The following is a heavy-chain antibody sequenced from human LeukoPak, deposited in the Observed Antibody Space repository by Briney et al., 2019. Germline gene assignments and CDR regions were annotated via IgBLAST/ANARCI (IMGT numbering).Heavy chain of an antibody. Sequence: SETLSLTCTVSGGSFSSGGYFWSWIRQHPGEGLEWIGYIYYSGNTYYNPSLKSRVSISLDTSKNHFSLKLSSVTAADTAVYYCAREGDGYNSFGYWGQGTLVTVSS. J-gene: IGHJ4*02. D-gene: IGHD5-24*01. CDR3: AREGDGYNSFGY. CDR1: GGSFSSGGYF. CDR2: IYYSGNT. V-gene: IGHV4-31*03.